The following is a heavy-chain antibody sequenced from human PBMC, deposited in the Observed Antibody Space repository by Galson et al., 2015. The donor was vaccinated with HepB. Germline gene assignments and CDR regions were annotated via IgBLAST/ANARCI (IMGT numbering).Heavy chain of an antibody. CDR2: ISGSGDTM. CDR1: GFTFSGYE. J-gene: IGHJ5*02. Sequence: SLRLSCAGSGFTFSGYEMNWVRQTPTKGLEWVSYISGSGDTMYYADSVKGRFSISRDNAKDSLFLQMNSLRDEDTALYYCARGGRPDPWGQGTLVTVSS. CDR3: ARGGRPDP. V-gene: IGHV3-48*03.